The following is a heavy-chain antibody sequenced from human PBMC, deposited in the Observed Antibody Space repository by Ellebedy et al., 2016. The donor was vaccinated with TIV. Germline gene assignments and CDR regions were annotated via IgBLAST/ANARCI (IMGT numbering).Heavy chain of an antibody. CDR1: GGSFSSFA. J-gene: IGHJ2*01. Sequence: ASVKVSCXASGGSFSSFAISWVRQAPGQGLEWMGGTIPIFDTPNYAQSFQGRLTITADEFTSTAYMELNSLTSDDTAIYYCAHDYGDLWGRGTLITVSS. V-gene: IGHV1-69*13. CDR2: TIPIFDTP. CDR3: AHDYGDL. D-gene: IGHD4/OR15-4a*01.